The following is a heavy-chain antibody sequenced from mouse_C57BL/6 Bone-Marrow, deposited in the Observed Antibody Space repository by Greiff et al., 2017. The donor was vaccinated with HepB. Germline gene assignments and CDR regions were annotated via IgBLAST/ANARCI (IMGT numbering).Heavy chain of an antibody. V-gene: IGHV1-26*01. CDR3: AKAYYDSWFAY. Sequence: VQLQQSGPELVKPGASVKISCKASGYTFTDYYMNWVKQSHGKSLEWIGDINPNNGGTSYNQKFKGKATLTVDKSSSTAYMELRSLTSEDSAVYYCAKAYYDSWFAYWGQGTLVTVSA. D-gene: IGHD2-4*01. J-gene: IGHJ3*01. CDR1: GYTFTDYY. CDR2: INPNNGGT.